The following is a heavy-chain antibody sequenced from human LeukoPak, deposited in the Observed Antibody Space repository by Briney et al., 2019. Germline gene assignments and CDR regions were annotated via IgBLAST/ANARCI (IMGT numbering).Heavy chain of an antibody. V-gene: IGHV1-18*01. CDR2: IDTKTQNT. Sequence: ASVKVSRKTSGSTFSNHGVTWVRHPPGQRCEWMGWIDTKTQNTKYTQTFQGRITLHTDSSRHTAYVELRSLRSDDTAIYYCATSSGDSSAWVDFWGRGTLVIGSP. D-gene: IGHD3-22*01. J-gene: IGHJ4*02. CDR3: ATSSGDSSAWVDF. CDR1: GSTFSNHG.